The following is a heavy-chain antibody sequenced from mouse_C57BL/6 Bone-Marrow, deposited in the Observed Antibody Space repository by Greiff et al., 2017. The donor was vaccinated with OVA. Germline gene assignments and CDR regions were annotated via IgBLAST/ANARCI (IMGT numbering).Heavy chain of an antibody. J-gene: IGHJ2*01. D-gene: IGHD3-1*01. CDR2: NNPNNGGT. CDR1: GYTFTDYN. Sequence: VQLQQSGPELVKPGASVKMSCKASGYTFTDYNMHWVKQSHGKSLEWIGYNNPNNGGTSYNQKFKGKATLTVNKSSSTAYMELRSLTSEDSAVYYCARSGLSPDYFDYWGQGTTLTVSS. V-gene: IGHV1-22*01. CDR3: ARSGLSPDYFDY.